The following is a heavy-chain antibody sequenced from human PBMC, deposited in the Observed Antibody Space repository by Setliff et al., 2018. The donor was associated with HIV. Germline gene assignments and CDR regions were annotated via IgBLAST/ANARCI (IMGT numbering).Heavy chain of an antibody. Sequence: SETLSLTCTVSGGSISSGGYYWSWIRQHPGKGLEWIGYIYYTGSTYFNPSLKSRITLSIDTSKNQFSLKLSSVTAADTAVYYCARDSELGLNYHYGMDVWGQGTTVTVSS. D-gene: IGHD1-26*01. V-gene: IGHV4-31*03. CDR1: GGSISSGGYY. J-gene: IGHJ6*02. CDR3: ARDSELGLNYHYGMDV. CDR2: IYYTGST.